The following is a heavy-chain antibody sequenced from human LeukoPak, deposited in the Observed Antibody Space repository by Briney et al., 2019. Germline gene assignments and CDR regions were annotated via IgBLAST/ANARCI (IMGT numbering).Heavy chain of an antibody. CDR2: MNPNSGNT. V-gene: IGHV1-8*01. CDR1: GYTFTSYD. J-gene: IGHJ6*03. Sequence: ASVKVSCKASGYTFTSYDINWVRQATGQGLEWMGWMNPNSGNTGYAQKFQGRVTMTRNTSISTAYMELSSLRSEDTAVYYCAREGVGSSSWYRIYYYCMDVWGKGTTVTVSS. D-gene: IGHD6-13*01. CDR3: AREGVGSSSWYRIYYYCMDV.